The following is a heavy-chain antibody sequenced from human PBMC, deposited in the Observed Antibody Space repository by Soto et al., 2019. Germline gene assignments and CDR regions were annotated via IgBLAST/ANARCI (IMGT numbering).Heavy chain of an antibody. CDR2: TIPIFGTA. CDR1: GGTFTSYS. J-gene: IGHJ6*02. CDR3: ARVRVQRITVFGVVIKERNYYYGMGV. Sequence: GASVKVSCKASGGTFTSYSISWVRQAPGQGLEWMGGTIPIFGTANYAQKFQGRVTITADESTSTAYMELSSLRSEDTAVYYCARVRVQRITVFGVVIKERNYYYGMGVWGQGTTVTVSS. V-gene: IGHV1-69*13. D-gene: IGHD3-3*01.